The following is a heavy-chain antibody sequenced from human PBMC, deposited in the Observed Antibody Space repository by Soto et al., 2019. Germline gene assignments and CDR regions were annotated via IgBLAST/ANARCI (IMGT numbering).Heavy chain of an antibody. D-gene: IGHD3-10*01. Sequence: GGSLRLYCAASGFTFISYGMHWVLQAPGKGLEWVAVISYDGSNKYYADSVKGRFTISRDNSKNTLYLQMNSLRAEDTAVYYCARHSGSYYRMYNWFDPWGQGTLVTVSS. CDR1: GFTFISYG. J-gene: IGHJ5*02. CDR3: ARHSGSYYRMYNWFDP. V-gene: IGHV3-30*03. CDR2: ISYDGSNK.